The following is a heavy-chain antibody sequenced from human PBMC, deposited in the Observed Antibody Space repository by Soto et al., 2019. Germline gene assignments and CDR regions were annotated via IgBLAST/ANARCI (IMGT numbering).Heavy chain of an antibody. CDR3: ARGLYDILTGYMGGYFDY. V-gene: IGHV4-59*12. Sequence: PSETLSLTCTVSGGSISSYYWSWIRQPPGKGLEWIGYIYYSGSTNYNPSLKSRVTISVDTSKNQFSLKLSSVTAADTAVYYCARGLYDILTGYMGGYFDYWGQGTLVTVSS. D-gene: IGHD3-9*01. CDR1: GGSISSYY. J-gene: IGHJ4*02. CDR2: IYYSGST.